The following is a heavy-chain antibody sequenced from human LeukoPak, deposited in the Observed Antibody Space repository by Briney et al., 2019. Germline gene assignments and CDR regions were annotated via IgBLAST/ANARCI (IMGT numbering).Heavy chain of an antibody. D-gene: IGHD1-1*01. CDR3: ARGSTVQGWFDP. CDR2: IKPDGSEK. CDR1: RLIFSNNW. J-gene: IGHJ5*02. Sequence: GGSLRLSCAASRLIFSNNWMSWVRQAPGKGLEWVAYIKPDGSEKYYVDSVKGRFTISRDNTKNSLYLQMNSLRAEDTAVYYCARGSTVQGWFDPWGQGTLVTVSS. V-gene: IGHV3-7*01.